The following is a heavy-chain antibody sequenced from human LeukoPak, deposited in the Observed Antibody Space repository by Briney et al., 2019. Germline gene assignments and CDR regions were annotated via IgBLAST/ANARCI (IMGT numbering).Heavy chain of an antibody. J-gene: IGHJ4*02. CDR1: GFIFRSYA. V-gene: IGHV3-53*01. CDR2: IYRGDAT. D-gene: IGHD1-26*01. Sequence: GGSLRLSCVGSGFIFRSYAVTWVRQAPGKGLEWVSVIYRGDATYYAESVKGRFTISRDTVKNTLYLQMNSLSADDTAMYYCVREIGNSGNYDWGQGTLVTVSS. CDR3: VREIGNSGNYD.